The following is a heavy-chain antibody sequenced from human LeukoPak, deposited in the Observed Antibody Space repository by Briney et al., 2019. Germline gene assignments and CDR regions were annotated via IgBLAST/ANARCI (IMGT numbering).Heavy chain of an antibody. CDR1: GYTFTGYY. CDR2: INPNSGGT. CDR3: ARQAYYDFWSGHKYFDY. Sequence: ASVKLSCKASGYTFTGYYMHWGRQAPGQGLEWVGWINPNSGGTNYAQKFQGRVTMTRDTSISTASMELSRLRSDDTAVYYCARQAYYDFWSGHKYFDYWGQGTLVTVSS. V-gene: IGHV1-2*02. J-gene: IGHJ4*02. D-gene: IGHD3-3*01.